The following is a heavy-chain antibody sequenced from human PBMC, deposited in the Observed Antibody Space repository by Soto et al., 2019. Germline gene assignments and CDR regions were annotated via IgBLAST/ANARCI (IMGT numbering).Heavy chain of an antibody. CDR1: GGSISSYS. J-gene: IGHJ3*02. D-gene: IGHD6-19*01. CDR2: ISYSGST. V-gene: IGHV4-59*01. Sequence: SETLSLTCTVSGGSISSYSWSWIRQPPGKGLEWIAYISYSGSTNYNPSLKSRITISVETSKNQFSLKLSSVTAADTAMYYCARGVWAGEDAFDIWGQGTMVTVSS. CDR3: ARGVWAGEDAFDI.